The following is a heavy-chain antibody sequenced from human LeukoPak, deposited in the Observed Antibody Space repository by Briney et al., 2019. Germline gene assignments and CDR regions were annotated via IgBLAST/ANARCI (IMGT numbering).Heavy chain of an antibody. Sequence: GGSLRLSCAASGFSLSGYWMSWVRQAPGKGPEWVANIKEDGSRRYYSESVRGRFTTSRDNSENSLYLQMNSLRAEDTAVYYCARTFYYGSGPDIWGQGTMVTVSS. CDR2: IKEDGSRR. CDR3: ARTFYYGSGPDI. D-gene: IGHD3-10*01. V-gene: IGHV3-7*03. J-gene: IGHJ3*02. CDR1: GFSLSGYW.